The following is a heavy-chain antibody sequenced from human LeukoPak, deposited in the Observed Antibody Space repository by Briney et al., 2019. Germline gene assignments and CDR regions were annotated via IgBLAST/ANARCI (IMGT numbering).Heavy chain of an antibody. CDR2: LSSSSSFI. CDR1: GFTFSDYN. CDR3: ARDRLTSGWLTDF. Sequence: GGSLRLSCAASGFTFSDYNMNWVRQAPGKGLEWVSSLSSSSSFIYYADSVKGRFTISRDNAKNSLSLQMDSLRAEDTAVYYCARDRLTSGWLTDFWGRGTLVIVSS. J-gene: IGHJ4*02. D-gene: IGHD6-19*01. V-gene: IGHV3-21*06.